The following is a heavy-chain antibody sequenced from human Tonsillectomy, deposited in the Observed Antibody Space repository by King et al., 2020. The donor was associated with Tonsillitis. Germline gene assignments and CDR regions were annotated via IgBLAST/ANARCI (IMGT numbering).Heavy chain of an antibody. J-gene: IGHJ4*02. Sequence: QLQESGPGLVKPSQTLSLTCTVSGGSISSGSYYWSWIRQPAGKGLEWIGRIYTSGSTNYNPSLKSRVTISVDTSKNQFSLKLSSVTAADTAVYYCAGSRGSYYGACFDYWGQGTLVTVSS. CDR2: IYTSGST. CDR3: AGSRGSYYGACFDY. V-gene: IGHV4-61*02. CDR1: GGSISSGSYY. D-gene: IGHD1-26*01.